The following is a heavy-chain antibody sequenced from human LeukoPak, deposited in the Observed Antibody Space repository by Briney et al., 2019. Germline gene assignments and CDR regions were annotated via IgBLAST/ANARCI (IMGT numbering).Heavy chain of an antibody. J-gene: IGHJ3*02. D-gene: IGHD1-20*01. CDR2: ISSSAEGERP. CDR1: GFSISSYA. CDR3: ARVHSYNWSFDAFDI. V-gene: IGHV3-23*01. Sequence: GGSLRLSCAASGFSISSYAMSWVRQAPGKGLEWVSVISSSAEGERPYYADSVKGRFTISRDNSKNTLYLQMNSLRAEDTAVYYCARVHSYNWSFDAFDIWGQGTMVTVSS.